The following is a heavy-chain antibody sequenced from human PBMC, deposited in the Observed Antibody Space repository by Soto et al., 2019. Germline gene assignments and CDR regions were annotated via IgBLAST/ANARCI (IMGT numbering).Heavy chain of an antibody. CDR2: ISSSSSYT. V-gene: IGHV3-11*06. J-gene: IGHJ6*02. Sequence: PGGSLRLSCAASGFTFSDYYMSWIRQAPGKGLEWVSYISSSSSYTNYADSVKGRFTISRDNAKNSLYLQMNSLRAEDTAVYYCARSTELEGYYYGMDVWGQGTTVTVSS. CDR3: ARSTELEGYYYGMDV. D-gene: IGHD3-3*01. CDR1: GFTFSDYY.